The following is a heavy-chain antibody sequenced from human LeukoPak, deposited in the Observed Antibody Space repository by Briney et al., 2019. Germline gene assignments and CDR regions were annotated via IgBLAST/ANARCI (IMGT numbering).Heavy chain of an antibody. J-gene: IGHJ6*02. CDR2: IMPIFGTA. V-gene: IGHV1-69*13. CDR3: ARDAHGRVAPIRGYYYGMDV. CDR1: GGTFSSYA. D-gene: IGHD5-12*01. Sequence: SVTVSCKASGGTFSSYAISWVRQAPGQGLEWMGGIMPIFGTANYAQKFQGRVTITADESTSTAYMELNSLRSEDTAVYYCARDAHGRVAPIRGYYYGMDVWGQGTTVTVSS.